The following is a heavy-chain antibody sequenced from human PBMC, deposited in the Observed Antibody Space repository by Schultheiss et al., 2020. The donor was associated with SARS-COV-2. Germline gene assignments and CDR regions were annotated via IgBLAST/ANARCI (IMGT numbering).Heavy chain of an antibody. CDR3: ARGRGANTAYDAFDI. D-gene: IGHD3-10*01. CDR2: IYHSGST. Sequence: SETLSLTCAVYGGSFSGYYWNWIRQPPGKGLEWIGSIYHSGSTYYNPSLKSRVTISVDTSTNQFSLKLSSVTAADTAVYYCARGRGANTAYDAFDIWGQGTMVTVSS. J-gene: IGHJ3*02. V-gene: IGHV4-34*01. CDR1: GGSFSGYY.